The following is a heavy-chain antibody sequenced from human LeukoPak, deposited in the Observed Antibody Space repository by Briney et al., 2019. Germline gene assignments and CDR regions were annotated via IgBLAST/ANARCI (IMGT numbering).Heavy chain of an antibody. CDR3: ATGSGWFPSDY. CDR2: FIPIFGTA. Sequence: SVKVSCKASGGNFSSYAISWVRQAPGQGLEWMGVFIPIFGTAHYAQKCQGRITITADESTGTDYMNLSSLGSEDTAMYYCATGSGWFPSDYWGQGTLVTVSS. D-gene: IGHD6-19*01. J-gene: IGHJ4*02. CDR1: GGNFSSYA. V-gene: IGHV1-69*13.